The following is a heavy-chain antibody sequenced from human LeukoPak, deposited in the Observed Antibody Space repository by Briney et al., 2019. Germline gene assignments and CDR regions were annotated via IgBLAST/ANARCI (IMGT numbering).Heavy chain of an antibody. CDR1: GFTFSDYY. D-gene: IGHD6-13*01. V-gene: IGHV3-11*01. J-gene: IGHJ6*02. Sequence: PGGSLRLSCAASGFTFSDYYMSWIRQAPGKGLERVSYISSSGSTIYYADSVKGRFTISRDNAKNSLYLQMNSLRAEDTAVYYCARDWNSSSWSYGIDVWGQGTTVTVSS. CDR2: ISSSGSTI. CDR3: ARDWNSSSWSYGIDV.